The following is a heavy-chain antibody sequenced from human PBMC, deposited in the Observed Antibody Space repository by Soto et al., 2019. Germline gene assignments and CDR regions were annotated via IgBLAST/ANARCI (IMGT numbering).Heavy chain of an antibody. CDR2: IIPIFGTA. Sequence: VKVSCKASGGTFSSYAISWVRQAPGQGLEWMGGIIPIFGTANYAQKFQGKVTITADESTSTAYMELSSLRFEDTAVYYCATRIVGATAPFDYWGQGTLVTVSS. CDR1: GGTFSSYA. J-gene: IGHJ4*02. D-gene: IGHD1-26*01. CDR3: ATRIVGATAPFDY. V-gene: IGHV1-69*13.